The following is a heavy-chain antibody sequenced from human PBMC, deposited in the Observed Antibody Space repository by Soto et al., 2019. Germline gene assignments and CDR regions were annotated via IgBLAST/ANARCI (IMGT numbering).Heavy chain of an antibody. V-gene: IGHV4-34*01. D-gene: IGHD6-13*01. J-gene: IGHJ4*02. CDR3: AREASSSSSWYFGY. CDR2: INHSGST. CDR1: GGSFSGYY. Sequence: QVQLQQWGAGLLKPSETLSLTCAVYGGSFSGYYWSWIRQPPGKGLEWIGEINHSGSTNYNPSLKSRVTISVDTSKNQFSLKLSSVTAADTAVYYCAREASSSSSWYFGYWGQGTLVTVSS.